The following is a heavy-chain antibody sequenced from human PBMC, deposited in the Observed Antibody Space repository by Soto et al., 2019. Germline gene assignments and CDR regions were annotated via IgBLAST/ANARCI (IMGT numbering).Heavy chain of an antibody. CDR3: AKGRPGGQQLVLAYFDY. Sequence: GGSLRLSCAASGFTFSSYGRHWVRQAPGKGLEWVAVISYDGSNKYYADSVKGRFTISRDNSKNTLYLQMNSLRAEDTAVYYCAKGRPGGQQLVLAYFDYWGQGTLVTVSS. CDR1: GFTFSSYG. V-gene: IGHV3-30*18. J-gene: IGHJ4*02. CDR2: ISYDGSNK. D-gene: IGHD6-13*01.